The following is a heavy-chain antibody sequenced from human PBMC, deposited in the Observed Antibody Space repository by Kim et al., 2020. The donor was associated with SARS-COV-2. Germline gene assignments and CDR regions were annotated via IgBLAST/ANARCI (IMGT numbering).Heavy chain of an antibody. CDR3: ARHPRLIAAAGTLGGPVTAAGYYYGMDV. Sequence: GESLQISCKGSGYSFTSYWISWVRQMPGKGLEWMGRIDPSDSYTNYSPSFQGHVTISADKSISTAYLQWSSLKASDTAMYYCARHPRLIAAAGTLGGPVTAAGYYYGMDVWGQGTTVTVSS. CDR1: GYSFTSYW. J-gene: IGHJ6*02. V-gene: IGHV5-10-1*01. CDR2: IDPSDSYT. D-gene: IGHD6-13*01.